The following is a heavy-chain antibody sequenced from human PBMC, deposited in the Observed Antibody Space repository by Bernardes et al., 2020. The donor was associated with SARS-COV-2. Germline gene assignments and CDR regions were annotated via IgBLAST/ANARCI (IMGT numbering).Heavy chain of an antibody. J-gene: IGHJ6*02. CDR3: GRAQLLFRHYYYYGMDV. Sequence: SLRLSCAASGFTFSNYAMHWVRKAPGKGLEWVAIISFDGANKYYADSVKGRFTISRDNSKNTLYLQMNSLRAEDTAVYYCGRAQLLFRHYYYYGMDVWGQGTTVTVSS. CDR2: ISFDGANK. D-gene: IGHD2-2*01. V-gene: IGHV3-30-3*01. CDR1: GFTFSNYA.